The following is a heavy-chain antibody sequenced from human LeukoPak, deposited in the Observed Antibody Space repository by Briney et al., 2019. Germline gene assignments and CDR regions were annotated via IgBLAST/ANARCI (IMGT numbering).Heavy chain of an antibody. CDR1: GLTFSSYG. J-gene: IGHJ4*02. CDR3: ARDPPSDSSGYYAFDY. CDR2: IWYDGSIK. Sequence: PGRSLRLSCAASGLTFSSYGMHWVRQAPGKGLEWVAFIWYDGSIKYYADSVKGRFTISRDNSKNTLYLQMNSLRAEDTAVYYCARDPPSDSSGYYAFDYWGQGTLVTVSS. D-gene: IGHD3-22*01. V-gene: IGHV3-33*01.